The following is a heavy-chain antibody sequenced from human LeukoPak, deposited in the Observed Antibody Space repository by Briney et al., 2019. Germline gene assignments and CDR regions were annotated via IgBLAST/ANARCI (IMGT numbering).Heavy chain of an antibody. Sequence: GGSLRLSCAASGFTVSSNYMSWVRQAPGKGLEWVSVIYSGGSTYYADSVKGRFTISRDNSKNTLYLQMNSLRAEDTAVYYCARGHKTTVTTRIFDYWGQGTLVTVSS. CDR1: GFTVSSNY. CDR3: ARGHKTTVTTRIFDY. CDR2: IYSGGST. J-gene: IGHJ4*02. V-gene: IGHV3-53*01. D-gene: IGHD4-17*01.